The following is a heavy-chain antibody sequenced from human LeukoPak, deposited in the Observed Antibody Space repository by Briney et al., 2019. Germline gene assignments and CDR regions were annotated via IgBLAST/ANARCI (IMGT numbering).Heavy chain of an antibody. V-gene: IGHV3-23*01. D-gene: IGHD3-22*01. CDR1: GFIFSDFA. CDR2: MSASGSHT. J-gene: IGHJ4*02. CDR3: ATPLDYFDMSDSHQGGD. Sequence: PGGSLRLSCAASGFIFSDFAMSWVRQAPGKGLEWVSGMSASGSHTHSADFVRGRFTISRDNFKNTLYLQMNGLRVEDTAVYYCATPLDYFDMSDSHQGGDWGQGTLVTVSS.